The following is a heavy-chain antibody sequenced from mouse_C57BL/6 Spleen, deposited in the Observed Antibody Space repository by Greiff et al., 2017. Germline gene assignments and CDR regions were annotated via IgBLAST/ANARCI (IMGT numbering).Heavy chain of an antibody. D-gene: IGHD4-1*01. CDR2: ISGGGGNT. CDR3: ARQTGPFDY. CDR1: GFTFSSYT. Sequence: EVHLVESGGGLVKPGGSLKLSCAASGFTFSSYTMSWVRQTPEKRLEWVATISGGGGNTYYPDSVKGRFTISRDNAKNTLYLQMSSLRSEDTALYYCARQTGPFDYWGQGTTLTVSS. J-gene: IGHJ2*01. V-gene: IGHV5-9*01.